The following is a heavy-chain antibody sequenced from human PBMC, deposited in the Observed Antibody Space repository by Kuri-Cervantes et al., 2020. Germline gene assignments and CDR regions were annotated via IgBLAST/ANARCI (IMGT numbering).Heavy chain of an antibody. D-gene: IGHD3-10*01. CDR1: GGSISSYY. J-gene: IGHJ6*03. Sequence: SETLSLTCTVSGGSISSYYWSWIRQPPGKGLEWIGYIYYSGSTNYNPSLKSRLTISVDTSKNQFSLKLSSVTAADTAVYYCARGPGVWFGETGYYYYYMDVWGKGTTVTVSS. V-gene: IGHV4-59*12. CDR2: IYYSGST. CDR3: ARGPGVWFGETGYYYYYMDV.